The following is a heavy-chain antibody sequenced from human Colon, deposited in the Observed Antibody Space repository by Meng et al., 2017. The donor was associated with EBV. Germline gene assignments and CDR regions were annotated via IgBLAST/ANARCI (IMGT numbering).Heavy chain of an antibody. CDR2: IYHSGST. J-gene: IGHJ4*02. D-gene: IGHD5-18*01. V-gene: IGHV4-4*02. Sequence: QVQPQDAGPGLVKPSETLSLPCAVSGGSISSVYWWTWVRQSPGKGLEWIGEIYHSGSTNYNPSLKSRVTISVDKSKNQFSLKLTSVTAADTAVYYCARGGYYSFDYWGQRTLVTVSS. CDR1: GGSISSVYW. CDR3: ARGGYYSFDY.